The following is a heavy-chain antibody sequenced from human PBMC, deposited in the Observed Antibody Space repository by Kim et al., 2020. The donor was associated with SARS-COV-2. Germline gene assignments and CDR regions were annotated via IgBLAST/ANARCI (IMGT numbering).Heavy chain of an antibody. D-gene: IGHD3-22*01. V-gene: IGHV3-23*01. Sequence: GGSLRLSCAASGFTFSSYAMSWVRQAPGKGLEWVSAISGSGGSTYYADSVKGRFTISRDNSKNTLYLQMNSLRAEDTAVYYCAKPPWGSITMIVVGPAFDIWGQGTMVTVSS. CDR2: ISGSGGST. J-gene: IGHJ3*02. CDR1: GFTFSSYA. CDR3: AKPPWGSITMIVVGPAFDI.